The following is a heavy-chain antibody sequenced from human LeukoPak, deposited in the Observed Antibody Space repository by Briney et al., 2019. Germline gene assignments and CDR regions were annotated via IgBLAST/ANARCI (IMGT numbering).Heavy chain of an antibody. J-gene: IGHJ5*02. CDR3: ARANLGFDP. Sequence: GGSLRLSCAASGFTFRSYSMNWVRQAPGKGLEWVSYISSSSSTIYYADSVKGRFAISRDNAKNSLYLQMNSLRAEDTAVYYCARANLGFDPWGQGTLVTVSS. V-gene: IGHV3-48*01. CDR2: ISSSSSTI. CDR1: GFTFRSYS.